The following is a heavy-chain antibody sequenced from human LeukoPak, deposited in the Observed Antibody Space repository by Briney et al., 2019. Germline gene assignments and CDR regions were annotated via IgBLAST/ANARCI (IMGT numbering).Heavy chain of an antibody. Sequence: SETLSLTCTVSGGSISSYYWSWIRQPPGKGLEWIGYIYYSGSTNYNPSLKSRVTLSVDTSKNQFSLKLSSVTAADTAVYYCARHEDSSSWSPYWYFDLWGRGTLVTVSS. CDR1: GGSISSYY. CDR2: IYYSGST. D-gene: IGHD6-13*01. CDR3: ARHEDSSSWSPYWYFDL. V-gene: IGHV4-59*08. J-gene: IGHJ2*01.